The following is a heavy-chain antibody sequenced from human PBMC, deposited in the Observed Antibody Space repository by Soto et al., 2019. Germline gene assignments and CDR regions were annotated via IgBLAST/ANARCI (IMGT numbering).Heavy chain of an antibody. Sequence: GGSLRLSCAASWFTFSGSAMHWVRQASGKGLEWVGRIRSKANSYATAYAASVKGRFTISRDDSKNTAYLQMNSLKTEDTAVYYCTRLCQNGSEVDYGMDVWGQGTTVTVSS. CDR2: IRSKANSYAT. D-gene: IGHD3-10*01. CDR1: WFTFSGSA. CDR3: TRLCQNGSEVDYGMDV. V-gene: IGHV3-73*01. J-gene: IGHJ6*02.